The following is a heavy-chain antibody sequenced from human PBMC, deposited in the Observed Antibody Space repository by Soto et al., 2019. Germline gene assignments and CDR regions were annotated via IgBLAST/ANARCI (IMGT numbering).Heavy chain of an antibody. Sequence: KTSETLSLTCAVYGGSLSGYYWSWIRQPPGKGLEWIGYIYYSGSTNYNPSLKSRVTISVDTSKNQFSLKLSSVTAADTAVYYCARSSGEVRYWGQGTLVTVSS. V-gene: IGHV4-59*01. CDR1: GGSLSGYY. CDR2: IYYSGST. CDR3: ARSSGEVRY. D-gene: IGHD6-19*01. J-gene: IGHJ4*02.